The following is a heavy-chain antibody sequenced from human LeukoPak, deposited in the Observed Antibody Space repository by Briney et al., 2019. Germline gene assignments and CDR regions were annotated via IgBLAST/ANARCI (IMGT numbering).Heavy chain of an antibody. CDR2: ISGDGGST. V-gene: IGHV3-43*02. J-gene: IGHJ4*02. CDR1: GFTFDDYA. D-gene: IGHD3-3*01. CDR3: AKGAWSFGYFDY. Sequence: PGGSLRLSCAASGFTFDDYAMHWVRQAPGKGLEWISLISGDGGSTYYADSVKGRFTISRDNSKNSLYLQMNSLRTEDTALYYCAKGAWSFGYFDYWGQGTLVTVSS.